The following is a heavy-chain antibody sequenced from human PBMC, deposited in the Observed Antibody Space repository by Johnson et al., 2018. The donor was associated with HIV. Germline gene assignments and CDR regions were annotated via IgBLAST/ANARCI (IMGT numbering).Heavy chain of an antibody. CDR2: INQDGSET. J-gene: IGHJ3*02. V-gene: IGHV3-7*04. D-gene: IGHD1-1*01. CDR1: GFTFDNFW. CDR3: AREELEPDVFDI. Sequence: VQLVESGGGLVQPGGSLRLSCAVSGFTFDNFWMAWVRQAPGKGLEWVANINQDGSETYYVGSVKGRFTISRDNSKNTLYLQMHSLRIEDTAVYYCAREELEPDVFDIWGQGTMVTVSS.